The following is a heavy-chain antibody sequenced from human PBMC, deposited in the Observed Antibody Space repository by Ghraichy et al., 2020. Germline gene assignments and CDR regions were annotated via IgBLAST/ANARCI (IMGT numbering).Heavy chain of an antibody. Sequence: LSLTCAASGFSFNNYWMHWVRQAPGKGLVWVSRINSDGRGTIYADSVKGRFTISRDNARNTLYLQMNSLRAEDTAVYYCAREYCRGGRCFFGTGGSHFGNWGQGTLGTVSS. CDR2: INSDGRGT. CDR3: AREYCRGGRCFFGTGGSHFGN. CDR1: GFSFNNYW. J-gene: IGHJ4*02. V-gene: IGHV3-74*01. D-gene: IGHD2-15*01.